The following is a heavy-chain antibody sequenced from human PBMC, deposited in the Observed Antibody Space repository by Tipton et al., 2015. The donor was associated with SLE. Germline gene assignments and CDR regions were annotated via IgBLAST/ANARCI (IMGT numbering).Heavy chain of an antibody. Sequence: TLSLTCAVYGGSFSGYYWSWIRQPPGKGLEWIGEINHSGSATYNPSLKSRVTISLDTSKNQFSLKLSSVTAADTAVYYCARGLRGWSYYYYYMDVWGKGTTVTVSS. CDR2: INHSGSA. CDR3: ARGLRGWSYYYYYMDV. V-gene: IGHV4-34*01. CDR1: GGSFSGYY. J-gene: IGHJ6*03. D-gene: IGHD3-10*01.